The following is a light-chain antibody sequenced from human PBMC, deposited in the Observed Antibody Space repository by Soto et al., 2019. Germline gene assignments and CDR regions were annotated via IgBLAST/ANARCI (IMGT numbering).Light chain of an antibody. V-gene: IGLV2-14*01. CDR3: CSYTSSSPYV. J-gene: IGLJ1*01. Sequence: QSALTQPASVSGSPGQSITISCTGTSSDLGGYNFVSWYQHHPGKAPKLTIYQVSNRPSGVSNRFSGSKSGNTASLTISGLQAEDEADYYCCSYTSSSPYVFGTGTKVTVL. CDR1: SSDLGGYNF. CDR2: QVS.